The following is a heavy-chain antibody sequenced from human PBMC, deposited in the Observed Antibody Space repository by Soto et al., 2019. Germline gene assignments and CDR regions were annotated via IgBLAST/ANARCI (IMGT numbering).Heavy chain of an antibody. CDR3: ARRRSFYALHYFDY. CDR2: ISGSGDTT. J-gene: IGHJ4*02. V-gene: IGHV3-23*01. CDR1: AFTFSSYA. D-gene: IGHD1-26*01. Sequence: GGSLRLSCAASAFTFSSYAMTWVRQAPGKGLEWVSAISGSGDTTNYADSVKGRFTISVDTSKNQFSLKLSSVTAADTAVYYCARRRSFYALHYFDYWGQGTLVTVSS.